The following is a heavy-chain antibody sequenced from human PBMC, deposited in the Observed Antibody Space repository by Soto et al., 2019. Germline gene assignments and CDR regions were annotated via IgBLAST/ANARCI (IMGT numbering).Heavy chain of an antibody. Sequence: QVQLVESGGGVVQPGRSLRLSCAASGFTFMTYGMHWVRQAPGKGLEWVAVIWYDGSNKYYADSVKGRFTISRDNSKNTLYLQMKSLRAEDTAVYYCGRVPSVTQYYFDYWGQGTLVTVSS. J-gene: IGHJ4*02. D-gene: IGHD4-17*01. CDR3: GRVPSVTQYYFDY. CDR2: IWYDGSNK. V-gene: IGHV3-33*01. CDR1: GFTFMTYG.